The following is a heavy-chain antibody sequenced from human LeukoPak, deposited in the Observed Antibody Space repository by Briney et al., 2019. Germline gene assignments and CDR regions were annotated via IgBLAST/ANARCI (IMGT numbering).Heavy chain of an antibody. V-gene: IGHV4-30-2*01. CDR1: GGSISSGGYY. CDR2: IYHSGST. J-gene: IGHJ6*03. D-gene: IGHD1-26*01. Sequence: PSETLSLTCTVSGGSISSGGYYWSWIRQPPGKGLEWIGYIYHSGSTYYNPSLKSRVTISVDRSKNQFSLKLSSVTAADTAVYYCARIRGWEGSRYYYYYMDVWGKGTTVTVSS. CDR3: ARIRGWEGSRYYYYYMDV.